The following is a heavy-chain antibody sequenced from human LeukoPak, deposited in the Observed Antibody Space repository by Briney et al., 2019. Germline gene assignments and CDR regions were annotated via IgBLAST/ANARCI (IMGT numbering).Heavy chain of an antibody. CDR3: AKGQPTVTTYYFDY. D-gene: IGHD4-17*01. V-gene: IGHV3-66*01. CDR2: IYSGVTA. Sequence: GGSLRLSCAASGFTVSNNYMSWVRQAPGKGLEWVSVIYSGVTAHYADSVKGRFTISRDNSKNTLYLQMNNLRAEDTAVYYCAKGQPTVTTYYFDYWGQGTLVTVSS. CDR1: GFTVSNNY. J-gene: IGHJ4*02.